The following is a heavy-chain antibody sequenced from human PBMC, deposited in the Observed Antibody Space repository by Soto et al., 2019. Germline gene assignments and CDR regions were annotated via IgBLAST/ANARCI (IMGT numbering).Heavy chain of an antibody. CDR2: IYYSGST. J-gene: IGHJ4*02. D-gene: IGHD2-21*02. CDR1: GGSVSSGSYY. V-gene: IGHV4-61*01. Sequence: SETLSLTCTVSGGSVSSGSYYWSWIRQPPGKGLEWIGYIYYSGSTNYNPSLKSRVTISVDTSKNQFSLKLSSVTAADTAVYYCARSAGDSYFDYWGQGTLVTSPQ. CDR3: ARSAGDSYFDY.